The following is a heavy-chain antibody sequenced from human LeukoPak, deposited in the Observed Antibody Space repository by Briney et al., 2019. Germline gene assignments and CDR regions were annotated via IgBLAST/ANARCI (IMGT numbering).Heavy chain of an antibody. CDR1: GFTFSIYS. V-gene: IGHV3-21*01. CDR3: ARDRSEGVIQLRQGVDP. CDR2: IRSSSSYI. Sequence: GGPLRLSCAASGFTFSIYSMNWVRQAPGKGLEWVSSIRSSSSYIYYADSVKGRFTISRDNAKNSLYLQMNSLRAEDTAVYYCARDRSEGVIQLRQGVDPWGQGTLVTVSS. D-gene: IGHD3-10*01. J-gene: IGHJ5*02.